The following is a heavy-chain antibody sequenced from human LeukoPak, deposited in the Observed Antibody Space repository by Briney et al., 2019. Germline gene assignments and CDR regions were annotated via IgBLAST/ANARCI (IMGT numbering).Heavy chain of an antibody. D-gene: IGHD4-17*01. J-gene: IGHJ4*02. CDR1: GGTFSSYA. V-gene: IGHV1-69*13. CDR3: ARVPTTVTTTFDY. CDR2: IIPTFGTA. Sequence: RASVKVSCKASGGTFSSYAISWVRQAPGQGLEWMGGIIPTFGTANYAQKFQGRVTITADESTSTAYMELSSLRSEDTAVYYCARVPTTVTTTFDYWGQGTLVTVSS.